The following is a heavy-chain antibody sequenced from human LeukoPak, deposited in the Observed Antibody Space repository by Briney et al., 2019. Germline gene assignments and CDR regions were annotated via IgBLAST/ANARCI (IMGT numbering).Heavy chain of an antibody. CDR1: GYSFTSYW. Sequence: PGESLKISCKVSGYSFTSYWIGWVRQMPGKGLGWMGIIYPGDSDTRYSPSFQGQVTISADKSISTAYLQWSSLKASDTAMYYCARPIRYFDWLDAFDVWGQGTMVTVSS. D-gene: IGHD3-9*01. CDR3: ARPIRYFDWLDAFDV. J-gene: IGHJ3*01. V-gene: IGHV5-51*01. CDR2: IYPGDSDT.